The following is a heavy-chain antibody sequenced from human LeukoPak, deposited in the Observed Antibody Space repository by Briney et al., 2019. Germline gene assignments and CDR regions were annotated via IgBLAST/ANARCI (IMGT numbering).Heavy chain of an antibody. CDR3: AIDRVGYKWGFDY. CDR2: IYYSGST. Sequence: SETLSLTCTVSGGSISSSSYYWGWIRQPPGKGLEWIGSIYYSGSTYYNPSLKSRVTISVDTSKNQFSLKLSSVTAADTAVYYCAIDRVGYKWGFDYWGQGTLVTVSS. J-gene: IGHJ4*02. V-gene: IGHV4-39*07. D-gene: IGHD5-24*01. CDR1: GGSISSSSYY.